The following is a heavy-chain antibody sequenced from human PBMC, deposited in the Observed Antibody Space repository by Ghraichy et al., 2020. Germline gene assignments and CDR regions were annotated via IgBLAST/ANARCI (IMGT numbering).Heavy chain of an antibody. D-gene: IGHD2-15*01. CDR3: ARGEYGYCSGGSCYSLGVDWYFDL. CDR2: IYTSGST. Sequence: SETLSLTCTVSGASISSSYWSWIRQPAGKGLEWIGRIYTSGSTNYNPSLKSRVTMSVDTSKNQFSLKLSSVTAADTAVYYCARGEYGYCSGGSCYSLGVDWYFDLWGRGTLVTVFS. V-gene: IGHV4-4*07. J-gene: IGHJ2*01. CDR1: GASISSSY.